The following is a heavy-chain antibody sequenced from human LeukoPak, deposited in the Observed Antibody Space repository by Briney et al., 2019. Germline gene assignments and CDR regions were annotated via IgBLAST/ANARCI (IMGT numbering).Heavy chain of an antibody. V-gene: IGHV3-30*03. CDR2: ISYDGSNK. Sequence: PGRSLRLSCSASGFTFSSYGMHWVRQAPGKGLEWVTLISYDGSNKYYADSVRGRFTISRDNSKNTLYLKMNSLRPEDTAVYYCARSPRWNYGDYHFDYWGQGTLVTVSS. CDR3: ARSPRWNYGDYHFDY. D-gene: IGHD4-17*01. J-gene: IGHJ4*02. CDR1: GFTFSSYG.